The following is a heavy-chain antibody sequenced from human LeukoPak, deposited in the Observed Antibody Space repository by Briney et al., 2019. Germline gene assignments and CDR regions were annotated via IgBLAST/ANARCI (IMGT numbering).Heavy chain of an antibody. D-gene: IGHD6-13*01. CDR2: IKKDGSEK. CDR1: GFTFSSYS. Sequence: GGSLRLSCAASGFTFSSYSMSWVRQAPGKGLEWVANIKKDGSEKYYVDSVKGRFTISRDNAKTSLYLQMISLRAEDTAVYYCARASIAAAGTGAFDVWGQGTMVTVSS. J-gene: IGHJ3*01. V-gene: IGHV3-7*01. CDR3: ARASIAAAGTGAFDV.